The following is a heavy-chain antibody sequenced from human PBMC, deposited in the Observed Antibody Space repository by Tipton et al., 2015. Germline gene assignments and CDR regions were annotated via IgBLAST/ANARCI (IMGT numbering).Heavy chain of an antibody. V-gene: IGHV5-51*01. CDR2: IYPGDSHT. CDR1: GYSFSNYW. CDR3: VRSSESWSHPEY. Sequence: VQLVQSGAEVKKPGESLKISCKGSGYSFSNYWIGWVRQMPGKGLEWMGIIYPGDSHTRYNPSFQGQVTISADKSISTAYLQWSSLKASDTAIYYCVRSSESWSHPEYWGQGTLVTVSS. D-gene: IGHD3-3*01. J-gene: IGHJ4*02.